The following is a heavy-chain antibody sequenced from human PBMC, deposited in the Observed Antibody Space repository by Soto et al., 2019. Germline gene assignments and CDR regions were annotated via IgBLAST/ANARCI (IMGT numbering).Heavy chain of an antibody. CDR2: IIPIFGTA. D-gene: IGHD6-13*01. Sequence: SVKVSCKASGGTFSSYAISWVRQAPGQGLEWMGGIIPIFGTANYAQKFQGRVTITADESTSTAYMELSSLRSEDTAVYYCARVPGGSGWYRGRYYYYGMDVWGQGTTVTVSS. CDR1: GGTFSSYA. J-gene: IGHJ6*02. V-gene: IGHV1-69*13. CDR3: ARVPGGSGWYRGRYYYYGMDV.